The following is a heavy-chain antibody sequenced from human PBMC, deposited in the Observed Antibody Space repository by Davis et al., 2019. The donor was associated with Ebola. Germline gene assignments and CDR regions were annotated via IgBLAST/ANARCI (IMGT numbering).Heavy chain of an antibody. V-gene: IGHV3-48*02. Sequence: GESLKISCAASGFTFSSYSMNWVRQAPGKGLEWVSYISSSSSTIYYADSVKGRFTISRDNAKNSLYLQMNSLRDEDTAVYYCARDIIAAAGTGPDFDYWGQGTLVTVSS. CDR1: GFTFSSYS. CDR3: ARDIIAAAGTGPDFDY. CDR2: ISSSSSTI. J-gene: IGHJ4*02. D-gene: IGHD6-13*01.